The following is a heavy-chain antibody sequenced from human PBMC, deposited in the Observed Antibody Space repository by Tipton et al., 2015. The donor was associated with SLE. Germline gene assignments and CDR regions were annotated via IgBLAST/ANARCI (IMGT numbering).Heavy chain of an antibody. V-gene: IGHV4-34*01. CDR3: AREEQPVYSSGRYFDY. J-gene: IGHJ4*02. CDR1: GGSFSGYY. D-gene: IGHD6-19*01. Sequence: TLSLTCAVYGGSFSGYYWSWIRQPPGKGLEWIGEINHSGSTNYNPSLKSRVTISVDTSKNQFSLKLSSVTAADTAVYYCAREEQPVYSSGRYFDYWGQGTLVTVSS. CDR2: INHSGST.